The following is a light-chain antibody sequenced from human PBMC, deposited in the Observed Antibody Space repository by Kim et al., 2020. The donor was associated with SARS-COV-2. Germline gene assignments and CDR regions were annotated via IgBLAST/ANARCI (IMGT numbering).Light chain of an antibody. CDR3: QQYSRYWT. CDR1: QSINTW. J-gene: IGKJ1*01. CDR2: KAS. Sequence: DIQMTQSPSTLSASVGDRVTITCRASQSINTWLAWYQQQPGKAPKLLISKASNLESGVPSRFSGSGSGTEFTLTISTLQPDDFAIYYCQQYSRYWTFGQGTKVDIK. V-gene: IGKV1-5*03.